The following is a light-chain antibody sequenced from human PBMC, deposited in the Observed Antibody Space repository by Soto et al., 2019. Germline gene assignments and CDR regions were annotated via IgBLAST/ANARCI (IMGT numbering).Light chain of an antibody. J-gene: IGKJ2*01. CDR3: QQSYSTPLYT. V-gene: IGKV1-39*01. CDR1: QSISSS. Sequence: DIQMTQSPSSLSASVGDRVTITCRASQSISSSLNWYQQKPGKAPKLLIYAASSLQSGVPSRFSVSGSGTDFTLTISSLQPEDFATYDCQQSYSTPLYTCGQGTKLEIK. CDR2: AAS.